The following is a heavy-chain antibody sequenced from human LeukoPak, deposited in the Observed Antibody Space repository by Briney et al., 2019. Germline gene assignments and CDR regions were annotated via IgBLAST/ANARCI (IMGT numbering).Heavy chain of an antibody. V-gene: IGHV3-72*01. J-gene: IGHJ3*02. CDR2: SRNKANSYTT. CDR3: VRGFHSFDI. Sequence: PGGSLRLSCAASGFTFSDHYMDWVRQFPGKGLEWVGRSRNKANSYTTVYAASVKDRFTVSRDESRNSLYLQMNSLKSEDTAVYYCVRGFHSFDIWGQGTMVTVSS. CDR1: GFTFSDHY.